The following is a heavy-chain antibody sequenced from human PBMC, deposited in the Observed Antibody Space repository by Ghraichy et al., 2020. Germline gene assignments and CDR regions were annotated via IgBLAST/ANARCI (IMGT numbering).Heavy chain of an antibody. CDR3: ARFYGSGAWFDY. J-gene: IGHJ4*02. D-gene: IGHD3-10*01. CDR1: GGSISSSSYY. Sequence: SETLSLTCTVSGGSISSSSYYWGWIRQPPGKGLEWIGSIYYSGSTYYNPSLKSRVTISVDTSKNQFSLKLSSVTAADTAVYYCARFYGSGAWFDYWGQGTLVTVSS. V-gene: IGHV4-39*01. CDR2: IYYSGST.